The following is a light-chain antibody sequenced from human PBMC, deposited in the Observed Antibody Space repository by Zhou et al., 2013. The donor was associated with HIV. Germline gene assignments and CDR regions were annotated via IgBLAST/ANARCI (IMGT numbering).Light chain of an antibody. Sequence: DIQMTQSPSTLSASVGDRVTITCRASQSIRNWLAWYQQKPGKAPKLLIYKASILESGVPSRFSGSGSGTEFTLTISSLQPDDFATYYCQQSATFGQGTKVEI. CDR1: QSIRNW. J-gene: IGKJ1*01. V-gene: IGKV1-5*03. CDR3: QQSAT. CDR2: KAS.